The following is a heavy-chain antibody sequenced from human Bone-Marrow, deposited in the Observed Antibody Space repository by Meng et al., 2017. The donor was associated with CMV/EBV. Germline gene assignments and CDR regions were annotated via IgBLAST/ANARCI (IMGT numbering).Heavy chain of an antibody. CDR2: VHSGGNT. CDR1: NSPLMIMA. Sequence: GGSLDSPVQPLNSPLMIMARPGSANLQSGKGLEWVSVVHSGGNTNYADSVKGRFTISRDTSKNTLYLQMNSLRVEDTGVYYCARGWLADPWGQGTLVTVSS. J-gene: IGHJ5*02. D-gene: IGHD5-24*01. V-gene: IGHV3-66*02. CDR3: ARGWLADP.